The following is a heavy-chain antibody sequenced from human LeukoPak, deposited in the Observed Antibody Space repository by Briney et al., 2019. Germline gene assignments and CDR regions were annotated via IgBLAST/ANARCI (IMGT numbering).Heavy chain of an antibody. CDR1: GFTFDDYA. J-gene: IGHJ1*01. D-gene: IGHD6-13*01. CDR2: ISWNSGSI. Sequence: GGSLRLSCAASGFTFDDYAMHWVRQAPGKGLEWVSGISWNSGSIGYADSVKGRFTISRDNAKNSLYLQMNSLRAEDTALYYCAKDPYSSSWYEAKYFQHWGQGTLVTVSS. CDR3: AKDPYSSSWYEAKYFQH. V-gene: IGHV3-9*01.